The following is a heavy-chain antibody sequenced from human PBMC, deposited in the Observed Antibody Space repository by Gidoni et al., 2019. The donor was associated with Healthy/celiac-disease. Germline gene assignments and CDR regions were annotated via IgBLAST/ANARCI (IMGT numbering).Heavy chain of an antibody. D-gene: IGHD6-13*01. Sequence: QVQLVASGGGVVQPGRSLRLSCSASGFTFSSYAMHWVRQAPGKGLEWVAVISYDGSNEYYADSVKGRFTISRDNSKNTLYLQMNSLRAEDTAVYYCARDCETAAGYYFDYWGQGTLVTVSS. CDR1: GFTFSSYA. J-gene: IGHJ4*02. V-gene: IGHV3-30*01. CDR2: ISYDGSNE. CDR3: ARDCETAAGYYFDY.